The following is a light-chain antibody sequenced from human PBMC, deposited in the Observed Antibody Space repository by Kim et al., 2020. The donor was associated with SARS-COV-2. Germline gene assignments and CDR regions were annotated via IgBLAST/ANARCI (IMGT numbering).Light chain of an antibody. V-gene: IGLV2-23*02. CDR3: CSYAGSSTWV. CDR1: SSDVGNYNL. Sequence: GQSITISCTGTSSDVGNYNLVSWYQQRPGKAPRLMIYEVSHRPSGVSNRFSGSKSGNAASLTISGLQAEDEADYYCCSYAGSSTWVFGGGTKLTVL. J-gene: IGLJ3*02. CDR2: EVS.